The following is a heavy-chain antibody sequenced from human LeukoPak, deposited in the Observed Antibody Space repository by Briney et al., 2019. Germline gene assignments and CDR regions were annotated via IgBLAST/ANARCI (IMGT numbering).Heavy chain of an antibody. V-gene: IGHV4-61*01. D-gene: IGHD5-12*01. Sequence: PSETLSLTCTVSGASVNSGSSYWSWIQQPPGKGLEWIGYIYYSGITNYNPSLKSRVTMSVDTSKNQFSLKLSSVTAADTAIYYCARDSRGHSGYDLDYWGQGTLVTVSS. J-gene: IGHJ4*02. CDR3: ARDSRGHSGYDLDY. CDR1: GASVNSGSSY. CDR2: IYYSGIT.